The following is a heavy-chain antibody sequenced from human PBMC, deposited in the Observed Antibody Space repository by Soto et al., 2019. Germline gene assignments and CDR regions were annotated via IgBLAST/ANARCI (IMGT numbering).Heavy chain of an antibody. CDR3: ARGDRGAFDL. V-gene: IGHV3-74*01. J-gene: IGHJ3*01. CDR1: GFTFSYYW. D-gene: IGHD1-26*01. Sequence: EVQLVESGGGLVRPGGSLRLSCAASGFTFSYYWMHWVRQAPGEGLVWVSRIHSDGSSTTYADFVKGRFIISRDNARNTVDLQMNSVRVEDTDVYYCARGDRGAFDLWGQGTVVTVSS. CDR2: IHSDGSST.